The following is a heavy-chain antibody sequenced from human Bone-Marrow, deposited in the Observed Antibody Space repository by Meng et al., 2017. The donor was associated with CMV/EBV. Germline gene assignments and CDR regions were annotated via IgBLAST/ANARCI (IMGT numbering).Heavy chain of an antibody. D-gene: IGHD2-2*01. CDR2: ISSSSSYI. J-gene: IGHJ4*02. CDR3: ARASYCSSTSCSLGY. V-gene: IGHV3-21*01. CDR1: GFTFSSYS. Sequence: GGSLRLSCAASGFTFSSYSMNWVRQAPGKGLEWVSSISSSSSYIYYADSVKGRFTISRDNAKNSLYLQMNSLRAEDTAVYYCARASYCSSTSCSLGYWGQGTLVTVSS.